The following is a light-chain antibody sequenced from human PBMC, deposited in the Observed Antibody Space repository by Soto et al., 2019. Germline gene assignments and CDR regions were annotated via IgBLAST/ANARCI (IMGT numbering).Light chain of an antibody. J-gene: IGKJ2*01. Sequence: EIVLTQSPATLSLSPGERATLSCGASQSVNSSYLAWYQQKPGLAPRLLIYDASNRATDIPDRFSGSGSGTDFTLTVSRLEPEDFAVYYCQQYGRSPYTFGQGTKLEIK. CDR2: DAS. CDR1: QSVNSSY. CDR3: QQYGRSPYT. V-gene: IGKV3D-20*01.